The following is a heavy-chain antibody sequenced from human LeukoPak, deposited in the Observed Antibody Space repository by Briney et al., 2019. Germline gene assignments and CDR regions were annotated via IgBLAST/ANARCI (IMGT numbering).Heavy chain of an antibody. J-gene: IGHJ2*01. CDR3: ARRAYYDSSGYSPTSGYFDL. Sequence: ASETLSLTCTVSGGSIFSYYWNWIRQPPGKGLEWIGYIYSNGITNYSPSLRSRGSISIATSKNQFSLRLTSVTAPDTAIYYCARRAYYDSSGYSPTSGYFDLWGRGTLVTVSS. V-gene: IGHV4-4*08. CDR2: IYSNGIT. D-gene: IGHD3-22*01. CDR1: GGSIFSYY.